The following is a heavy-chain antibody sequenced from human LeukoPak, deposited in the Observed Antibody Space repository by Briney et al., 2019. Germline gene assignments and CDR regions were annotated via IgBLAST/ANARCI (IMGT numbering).Heavy chain of an antibody. J-gene: IGHJ4*02. CDR3: ARGGYYYDSSGSYYFDY. CDR1: GGPFSGYY. D-gene: IGHD3-22*01. Sequence: SETLSLTCAVYGGPFSGYYWSWIRQPPGKGLEWIGEINHSGSTNYNPSLKSRVTISVDTSKNQFSLKLSSVTAADTAVYYCARGGYYYDSSGSYYFDYWGQRTLVTVSS. V-gene: IGHV4-34*01. CDR2: INHSGST.